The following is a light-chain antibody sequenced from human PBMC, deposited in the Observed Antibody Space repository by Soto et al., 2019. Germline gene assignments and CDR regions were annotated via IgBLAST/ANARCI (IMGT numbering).Light chain of an antibody. J-gene: IGKJ5*01. CDR3: QQYGGSPIT. Sequence: IVLTQSPATGSLSPGKRAIRSCRASQNLSSYLIWYQQKPGQAPRLLIYDVSNRATGIPARFSGSGSGTDFSLTISSLEPEDFALYYCQQYGGSPITFGQGTRLEIK. V-gene: IGKV3-11*01. CDR2: DVS. CDR1: QNLSSY.